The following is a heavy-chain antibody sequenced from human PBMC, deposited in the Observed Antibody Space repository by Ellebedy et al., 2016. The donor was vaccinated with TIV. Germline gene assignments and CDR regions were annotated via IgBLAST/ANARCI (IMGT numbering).Heavy chain of an antibody. J-gene: IGHJ3*02. D-gene: IGHD6-19*01. CDR3: AREDSSGLGGDAFDI. V-gene: IGHV3-7*01. CDR1: GFTFSSYW. CDR2: IKQDGSEK. Sequence: GGSLRLSCAASGFTFSSYWMSWVRQAPGKGLEWVANIKQDGSEKYYVDSVKGRFTISRDNAKNSLYLQMNSLRAEDTAVYYCAREDSSGLGGDAFDIWGQGTMVTVSS.